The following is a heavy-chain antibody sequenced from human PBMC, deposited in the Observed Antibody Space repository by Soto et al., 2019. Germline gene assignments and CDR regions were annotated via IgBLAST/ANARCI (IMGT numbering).Heavy chain of an antibody. J-gene: IGHJ6*02. V-gene: IGHV4-31*03. CDR2: IYYSGST. Sequence: QVQLQESGPGLVKPSQTLSLTCTVSGGSISSGGYYWSWIRQHPGKGLEWIGYIYYSGSTYYNPSLKSRVTISVDTSKNQFSLKLSSVTAADTAVYYCAREFKTRWHTNTVFYYYGMDVWGQGTTVTVSS. CDR1: GGSISSGGYY. D-gene: IGHD4-17*01. CDR3: AREFKTRWHTNTVFYYYGMDV.